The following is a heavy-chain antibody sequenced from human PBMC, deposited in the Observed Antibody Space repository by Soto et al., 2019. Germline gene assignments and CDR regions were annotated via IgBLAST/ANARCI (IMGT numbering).Heavy chain of an antibody. CDR3: ARGGIVGATTGRYYYYGMDV. Sequence: QVQLVQSGAEVKKPGSSVKVSCKASGGTFSSYAISWVRQAPGQGLEWMGGIIPIFGTANYAQKFQGRVTITADESXXTXYXXLSSLRSEDTAVYYCARGGIVGATTGRYYYYGMDVWGQGTTVTVSS. CDR1: GGTFSSYA. J-gene: IGHJ6*02. CDR2: IIPIFGTA. V-gene: IGHV1-69*12. D-gene: IGHD1-26*01.